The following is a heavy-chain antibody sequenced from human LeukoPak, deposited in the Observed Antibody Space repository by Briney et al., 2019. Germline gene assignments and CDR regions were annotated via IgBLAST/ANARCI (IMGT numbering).Heavy chain of an antibody. J-gene: IGHJ4*02. D-gene: IGHD5-18*01. CDR3: ATGGGRYSYGQIDY. V-gene: IGHV1-24*01. CDR2: FDPEDGET. Sequence: ASVEVSCKVSGYTLTELSMHWVRQAPGKGLEWMGGFDPEDGETIYAQKFQGRVTMTEDTSTDTAYMELSSLRSEDTAVYYCATGGGRYSYGQIDYWGQGTLVTVSS. CDR1: GYTLTELS.